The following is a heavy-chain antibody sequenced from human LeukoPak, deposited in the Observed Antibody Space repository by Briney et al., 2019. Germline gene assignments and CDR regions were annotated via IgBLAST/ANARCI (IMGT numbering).Heavy chain of an antibody. Sequence: SETLSLTCAVYGGSFSGYYWSWIRQPPGKGLEWIGEINHSGSTNYNPSLKSRVTISVDTSKNQFSLKLSSVTAADTAVYWCARERLAVSGSNWFDPWGQGTLVTVSS. D-gene: IGHD6-19*01. CDR2: INHSGST. J-gene: IGHJ5*02. CDR3: ARERLAVSGSNWFDP. V-gene: IGHV4-34*01. CDR1: GGSFSGYY.